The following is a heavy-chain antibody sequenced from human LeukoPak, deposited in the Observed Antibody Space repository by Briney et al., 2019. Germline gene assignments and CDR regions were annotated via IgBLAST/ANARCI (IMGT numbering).Heavy chain of an antibody. CDR3: ARELRGYNY. V-gene: IGHV1-2*02. D-gene: IGHD4-23*01. CDR2: IITYNANT. J-gene: IGHJ4*02. CDR1: GYTFTGYY. Sequence: GASVKVSCKASGYTFTGYYMHWVRQAPGQGLEWMGWIITYNANTNYAQKFQGRVTMTRNTSISTACMELSSLRSEDTAVYYCARELRGYNYWGQGTLVTVSS.